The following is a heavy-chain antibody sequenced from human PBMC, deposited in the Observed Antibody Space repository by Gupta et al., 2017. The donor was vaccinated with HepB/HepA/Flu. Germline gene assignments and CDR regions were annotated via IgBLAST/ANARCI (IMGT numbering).Heavy chain of an antibody. CDR2: IYYSGST. V-gene: IGHV4-59*08. CDR1: GGSISSYY. Sequence: QVQLQESGPGLVKPSETLSLTCTVSGGSISSYYWRWFRQPPGKGLEWIGYIYYSGSTNYNPSLKSRVTISVDTSKNQFSLKLSSVTAADTAVYYCARHISSPSIAAFDYWGQGTLVTVSS. J-gene: IGHJ4*02. CDR3: ARHISSPSIAAFDY. D-gene: IGHD6-13*01.